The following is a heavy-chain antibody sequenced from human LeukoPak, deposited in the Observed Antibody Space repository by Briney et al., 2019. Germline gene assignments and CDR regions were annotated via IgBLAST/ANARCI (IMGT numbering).Heavy chain of an antibody. CDR2: IRSKAYGGTI. J-gene: IGHJ4*02. V-gene: IGHV3-49*04. CDR3: TRFPGYSSGWYGDYFDY. CDR1: GFTFGDYA. Sequence: PGGSLRLSCTASGFTFGDYAMSWVRQAPGKGLEWVGFIRSKAYGGTIEYAASVKGRFTISRDDSKSIAYLQMNSLKTEDTAVYYCTRFPGYSSGWYGDYFDYWGQGTLVTVSS. D-gene: IGHD6-19*01.